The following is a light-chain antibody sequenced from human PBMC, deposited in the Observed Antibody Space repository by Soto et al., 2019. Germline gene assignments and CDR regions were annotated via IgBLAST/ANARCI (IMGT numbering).Light chain of an antibody. Sequence: EIVMTQSPATLSVSPGDGATLSCRASQSIDSNLAWYQQKPGQTPRLLIYGASTRPTGIPARFSGSGSGTEFTLTISSPQSEDFAVYYCQQRSNWPWTFGQGTKVEIK. V-gene: IGKV3D-15*01. J-gene: IGKJ1*01. CDR3: QQRSNWPWT. CDR2: GAS. CDR1: QSIDSN.